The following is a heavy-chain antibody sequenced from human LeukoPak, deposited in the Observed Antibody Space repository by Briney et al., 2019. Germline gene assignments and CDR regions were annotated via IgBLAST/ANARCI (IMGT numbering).Heavy chain of an antibody. Sequence: GGSLRLSCAASGFTFSSYAMSWVRQAPGKGLEGVSAISGSGGSTYYADSVKGRFTISRDNSKNTLYLQMNSLRAEDTAVYYCAKSRAQNAYCGGDCSLTYYYGMDVWGQGTTVTVSS. CDR2: ISGSGGST. V-gene: IGHV3-23*01. J-gene: IGHJ6*02. CDR3: AKSRAQNAYCGGDCSLTYYYGMDV. D-gene: IGHD2-21*02. CDR1: GFTFSSYA.